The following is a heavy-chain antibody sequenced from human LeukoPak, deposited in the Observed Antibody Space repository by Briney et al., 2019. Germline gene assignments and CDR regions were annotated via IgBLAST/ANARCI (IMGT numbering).Heavy chain of an antibody. V-gene: IGHV1-46*01. Sequence: VASVKVSCKASGYTFTSYYMHWVRQAPGQGLEWMGIINPSGGSTSYAQKFQGRVTMTRDTSTSTVYMELRSLRSEDTAVYSCARDIAAAGPYDYWGQGTLVTVSS. CDR1: GYTFTSYY. CDR2: INPSGGST. CDR3: ARDIAAAGPYDY. J-gene: IGHJ4*02. D-gene: IGHD6-13*01.